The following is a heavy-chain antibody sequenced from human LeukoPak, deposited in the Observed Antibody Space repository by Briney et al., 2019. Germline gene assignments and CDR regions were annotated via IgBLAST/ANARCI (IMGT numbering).Heavy chain of an antibody. CDR1: GGSISSYY. CDR2: IYYSGST. D-gene: IGHD1-26*01. Sequence: SETLSLTCTVSGGSISSYYWSWIRQPPGKGLEWIGYIYYSGSTSYNPSLKSRVTMSVDTSENQFSLKLKSVTAADTAVYYCARGYSGSYGRFDYWGQGTLVTASS. CDR3: ARGYSGSYGRFDY. V-gene: IGHV4-59*01. J-gene: IGHJ4*02.